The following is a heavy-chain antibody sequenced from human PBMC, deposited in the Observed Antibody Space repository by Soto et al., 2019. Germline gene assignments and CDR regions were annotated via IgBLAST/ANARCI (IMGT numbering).Heavy chain of an antibody. CDR2: INHSGST. D-gene: IGHD4-17*01. J-gene: IGHJ1*01. Sequence: QVQLQQWGAGLLKPSETLSLTCAVYGGSFSGYYWSWIRPPPGKGLEWIGEINHSGSTNYNPSLKSRVTIAVDTSKNQFSLKLSSVTAADTAVYYRARGPTTRIRWPNTDPYFQHWGQGTLVTVSS. V-gene: IGHV4-34*01. CDR3: ARGPTTRIRWPNTDPYFQH. CDR1: GGSFSGYY.